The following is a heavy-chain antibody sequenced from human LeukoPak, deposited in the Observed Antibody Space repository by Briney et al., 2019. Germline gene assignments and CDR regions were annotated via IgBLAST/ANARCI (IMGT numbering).Heavy chain of an antibody. J-gene: IGHJ4*02. CDR2: IYYSGST. D-gene: IGHD2-2*01. CDR1: GGSISSSSYY. Sequence: SETLSLTCTVSGGSISSSSYYWGWIRQPPGKGLEWIGSIYYSGSTYYNPSLKSRVTMSVDTSKNQFSLVLNSVTAADTAVYYCARTGYCSSASCSVVKQWLVRVYFDYWGQGTLVTVSS. V-gene: IGHV4-39*01. CDR3: ARTGYCSSASCSVVKQWLVRVYFDY.